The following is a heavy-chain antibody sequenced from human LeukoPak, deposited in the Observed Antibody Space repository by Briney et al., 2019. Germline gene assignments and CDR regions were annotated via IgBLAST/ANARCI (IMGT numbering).Heavy chain of an antibody. CDR2: INAGNGNT. V-gene: IGHV1-3*01. J-gene: IGHJ4*02. CDR3: ARTESLDFDWSLPDY. CDR1: GYTFTSYA. D-gene: IGHD3-9*01. Sequence: GASVKVSCKASGYTFTSYAMHWVRQAPGQRLEWMGWINAGNGNTKYSQKFQGRVTITRDTSASTAYMELSSLRSEDTAVYYCARTESLDFDWSLPDYWGQGTLVTVSS.